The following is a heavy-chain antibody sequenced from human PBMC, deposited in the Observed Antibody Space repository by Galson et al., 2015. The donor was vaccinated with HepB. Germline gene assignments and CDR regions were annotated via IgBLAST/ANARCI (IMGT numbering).Heavy chain of an antibody. D-gene: IGHD5-12*01. Sequence: SVKVSCKASGYTFTSYGISWVRQAPGQGLEWMGWISSYDGNTNFAQKLQGRVTMTTDTSTSTAYMEVRSLRSDDTAVYYCARDGGGYGSFYYWGQGTLVTVSS. J-gene: IGHJ4*02. CDR2: ISSYDGNT. CDR3: ARDGGGYGSFYY. CDR1: GYTFTSYG. V-gene: IGHV1-18*01.